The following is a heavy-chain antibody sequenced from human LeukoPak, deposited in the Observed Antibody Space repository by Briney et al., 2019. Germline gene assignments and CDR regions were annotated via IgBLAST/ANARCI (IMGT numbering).Heavy chain of an antibody. J-gene: IGHJ4*02. CDR1: GYTFTSYG. D-gene: IGHD2-15*01. CDR3: ARSLDCSGGSCQLDC. Sequence: ASVKVSCKASGYTFTSYGISWVRQAPGQGLEWMGWISAYNGNTNYAQKLQGRVTMTTDTSTSTAYMELRSLRSDDTAVYYCARSLDCSGGSCQLDCWGQGTLVTVSS. CDR2: ISAYNGNT. V-gene: IGHV1-18*01.